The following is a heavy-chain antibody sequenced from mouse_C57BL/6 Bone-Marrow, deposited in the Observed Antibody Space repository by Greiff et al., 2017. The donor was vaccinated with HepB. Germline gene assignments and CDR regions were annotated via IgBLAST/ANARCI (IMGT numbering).Heavy chain of an antibody. Sequence: VESGGGLVKPGGSLKLSCAASGFTFSSYTMSWVRQTPEKRLEWVATISGGGGNTYYPDSVKGRFTISRDNAKNTLYLQMSSLRSEDTALYYCAIYYSSMDYWGQGTSVTVSS. CDR3: AIYYSSMDY. CDR1: GFTFSSYT. D-gene: IGHD2-12*01. J-gene: IGHJ4*01. CDR2: ISGGGGNT. V-gene: IGHV5-9*01.